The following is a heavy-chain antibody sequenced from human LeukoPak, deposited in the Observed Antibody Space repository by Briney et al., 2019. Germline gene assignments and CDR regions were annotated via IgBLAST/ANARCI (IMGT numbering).Heavy chain of an antibody. J-gene: IGHJ6*04. D-gene: IGHD4/OR15-4a*01. CDR3: AILPAPLTMAPTDV. CDR1: GFTFSSYS. Sequence: PGGSLRLSCAASGFTFSSYSMNWVRQAPGKGLEWVSSISSSSSYIYYADSVKGRFTISRDNAKNSLYLQMNSLRAEDTAVYYCAILPAPLTMAPTDVLGKGTTVTVSS. CDR2: ISSSSSYI. V-gene: IGHV3-21*01.